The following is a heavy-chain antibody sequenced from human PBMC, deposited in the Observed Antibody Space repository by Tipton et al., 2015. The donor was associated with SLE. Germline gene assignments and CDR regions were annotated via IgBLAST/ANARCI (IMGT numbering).Heavy chain of an antibody. CDR3: ARGQQLGAFDI. D-gene: IGHD6-13*01. CDR2: IYYSGST. CDR1: GDSISSSSYY. J-gene: IGHJ3*02. V-gene: IGHV4-39*01. Sequence: TLSLTCTVSGDSISSSSYYWGWIRQPPGKGLEWIGSIYYSGSTYYNPSLKSRVTISVDTSKNQFSLKLSSVTAADTAVYYCARGQQLGAFDIWGQGTMVTVSS.